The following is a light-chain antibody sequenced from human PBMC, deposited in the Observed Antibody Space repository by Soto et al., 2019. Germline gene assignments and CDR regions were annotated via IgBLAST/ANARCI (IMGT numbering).Light chain of an antibody. CDR2: DAS. J-gene: IGKJ3*01. Sequence: EIVLTQSPGTLSLSPGERATLSCRASQSVASSHLAWYRQKPGQTPRLLIYDASSRATGIPDRNSGSGFGTDFTLTVSRLEPEDCEVYYCQQYGSAPFTFVPGTKLHIK. CDR3: QQYGSAPFT. V-gene: IGKV3-20*01. CDR1: QSVASSH.